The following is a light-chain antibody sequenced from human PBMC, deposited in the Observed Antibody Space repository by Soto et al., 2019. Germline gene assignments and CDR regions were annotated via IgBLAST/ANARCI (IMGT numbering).Light chain of an antibody. CDR1: QSVSSY. CDR2: ETS. V-gene: IGKV3-11*01. Sequence: EIVLTQSPATLSLSPGERATLSCRASQSVSSYLAWYQQKPGQAPRLLIYETSNRATGIPARFSGSGSGTDFTLTISSLEPEDFAVYYCQQYKNWPLFGQGTRLEI. CDR3: QQYKNWPL. J-gene: IGKJ5*01.